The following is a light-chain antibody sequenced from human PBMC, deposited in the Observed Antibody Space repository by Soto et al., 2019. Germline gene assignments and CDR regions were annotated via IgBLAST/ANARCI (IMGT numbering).Light chain of an antibody. CDR3: SSYGGXXXXX. Sequence: QSALTQPPSAAGSPGQSVTISCTGTSTDVGGYNYVSWYQQYXXXAPKLMIYEVSKRPSGVPDRFSGSKSGNTASLTVSGXXAEDEADYYCSSYGGXXXXXFGTGTKLTVL. CDR2: EVS. J-gene: IGLJ1*01. V-gene: IGLV2-8*01. CDR1: STDVGGYNY.